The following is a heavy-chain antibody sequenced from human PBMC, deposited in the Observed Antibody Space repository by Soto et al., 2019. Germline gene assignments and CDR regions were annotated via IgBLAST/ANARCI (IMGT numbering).Heavy chain of an antibody. Sequence: ASVKVSCKASGYTFTNFGVTWVRRAPGQGLEWMGWISAYTDTPNYAQKFQGRVTMTIDTSTSTAYMDLRSLTSDDTAVYYCARVIPGVEAWFDPWGQGALVTVSS. J-gene: IGHJ5*02. CDR2: ISAYTDTP. CDR1: GYTFTNFG. D-gene: IGHD2-2*01. CDR3: ARVIPGVEAWFDP. V-gene: IGHV1-18*01.